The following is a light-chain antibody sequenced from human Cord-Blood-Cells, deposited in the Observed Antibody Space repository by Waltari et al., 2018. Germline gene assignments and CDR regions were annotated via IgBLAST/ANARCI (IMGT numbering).Light chain of an antibody. V-gene: IGLV3-21*04. J-gene: IGLJ1*01. Sequence: SYVLTQPHSVSVAPGKTARITCGGNNIGSKSVHWYQQKPGQAPVLVIYYESDRPSGIPERFSGSNSGNTATLTISRVEAGDEANYYCQVWDSSSDHYVFGTGTKVTVL. CDR1: NIGSKS. CDR3: QVWDSSSDHYV. CDR2: YES.